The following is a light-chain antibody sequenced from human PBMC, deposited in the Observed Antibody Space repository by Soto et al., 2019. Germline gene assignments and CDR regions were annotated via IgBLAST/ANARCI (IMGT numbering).Light chain of an antibody. Sequence: DIKMAQSPSSLSASVGDRVTITCRASQSISNYLNWYQQKSGEVPKLLIYAASRLHSGVPSRFSGSGSGTDFTLTISSLQPEDFATYSCQHTYRTFGQGTKVELK. CDR3: QHTYRT. J-gene: IGKJ1*01. CDR2: AAS. CDR1: QSISNY. V-gene: IGKV1-39*01.